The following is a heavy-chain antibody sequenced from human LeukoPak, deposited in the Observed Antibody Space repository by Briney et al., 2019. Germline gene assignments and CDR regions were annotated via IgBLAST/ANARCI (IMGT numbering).Heavy chain of an antibody. D-gene: IGHD5-12*01. CDR3: ARHDGGYGPFDY. V-gene: IGHV3-53*01. J-gene: IGHJ4*02. CDR1: GFSVSSNY. Sequence: GGSLRLSCAVSGFSVSSNYMNWVRQAPGKGLEWVSIIYSGGGTYYTDSVKGRFTISRDNSKNTLYLQMNSLRAEDTAVYYCARHDGGYGPFDYWGQGTLVTVSS. CDR2: IYSGGGT.